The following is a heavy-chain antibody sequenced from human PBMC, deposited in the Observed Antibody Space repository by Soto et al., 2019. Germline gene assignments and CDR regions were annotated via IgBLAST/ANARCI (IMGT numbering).Heavy chain of an antibody. J-gene: IGHJ4*02. D-gene: IGHD5-18*01. Sequence: EASVKVSCKASGYTFTGYYMHWVRQAPGQGLEWMGWINPNSGGTNYAQKFQGWVTMTRDTSISTAYMELSRLRSDDTAVYYCARPDTAMTIDYWGQGTLVTVSS. CDR1: GYTFTGYY. CDR2: INPNSGGT. V-gene: IGHV1-2*04. CDR3: ARPDTAMTIDY.